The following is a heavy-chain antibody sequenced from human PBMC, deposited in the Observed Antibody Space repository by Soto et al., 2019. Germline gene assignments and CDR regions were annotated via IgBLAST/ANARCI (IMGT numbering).Heavy chain of an antibody. CDR1: GGSISSGDYY. D-gene: IGHD5-12*01. CDR3: ARVSGGSGYDYPYFQH. CDR2: IYYSGST. J-gene: IGHJ1*01. V-gene: IGHV4-30-4*01. Sequence: QVQLQESGPGLVKPSQTLSLTCTVSGGSISSGDYYWSWIRQPPGKGLEWIGYIYYSGSTYYNPSLKSRVTISIDTSKNQFSLKLSSVTAADTAVYYCARVSGGSGYDYPYFQHWGQGTLVTVSS.